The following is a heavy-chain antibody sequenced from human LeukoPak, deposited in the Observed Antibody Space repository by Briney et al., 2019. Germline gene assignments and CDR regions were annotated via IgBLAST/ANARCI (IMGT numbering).Heavy chain of an antibody. CDR2: ISSGGTTI. J-gene: IGHJ4*02. Sequence: PGGSLRLSCAASGFSFSSYEMNWVRQAPGKGLEWVSYISSGGTTIYYADSVKGRFTISRDNAKNSLYLQMDSLRAEDTAVYYCAREDHYESSGYYRSGDYWGQGTLVTVPS. CDR1: GFSFSSYE. D-gene: IGHD3-22*01. CDR3: AREDHYESSGYYRSGDY. V-gene: IGHV3-48*03.